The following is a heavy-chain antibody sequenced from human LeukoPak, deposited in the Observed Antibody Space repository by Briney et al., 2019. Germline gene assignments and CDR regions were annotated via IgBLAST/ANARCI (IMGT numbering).Heavy chain of an antibody. CDR2: ISSSGSTI. D-gene: IGHD6-13*01. J-gene: IGHJ5*02. V-gene: IGHV3-11*04. Sequence: GGSLRLSCAASGFTFSDYYMSWIRQAPGKGLEWVSYISSSGSTIYYADSVKGRFTISRDNAKNSLYLQMNSLRAEDTAVYYCARDRPVRSIAAAVGLAGRFDPWGQGTLVTVSS. CDR3: ARDRPVRSIAAAVGLAGRFDP. CDR1: GFTFSDYY.